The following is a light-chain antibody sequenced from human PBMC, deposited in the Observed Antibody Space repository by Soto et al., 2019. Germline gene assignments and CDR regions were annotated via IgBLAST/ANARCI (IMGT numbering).Light chain of an antibody. CDR3: QTWGTGIVV. J-gene: IGLJ2*01. Sequence: QLVLTQSPSASTSLGASVKLTCTLSSGDSSYAIAWHQQQPEKGPRYLMKLNSDGSHGKGDGIPDRFSGSSSGAERYLTISSLQSEDEADYYCQTWGTGIVVFGGGTKVTVL. CDR1: SGDSSYA. V-gene: IGLV4-69*01. CDR2: LNSDGSH.